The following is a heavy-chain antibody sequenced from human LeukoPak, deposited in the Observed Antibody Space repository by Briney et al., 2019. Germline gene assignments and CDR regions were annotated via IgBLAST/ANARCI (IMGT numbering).Heavy chain of an antibody. CDR2: INHSGST. V-gene: IGHV4-34*01. D-gene: IGHD3-10*01. Sequence: PSETLSLTCAVYGGSFSGYYWSWIRQPPGEGLEWIGEINHSGSTNYNPSLKSRVTISVDTSKNQFSLKLSSVTAADTAVYYCARPAVRGPPDYWGQGTLVTVSS. CDR3: ARPAVRGPPDY. CDR1: GGSFSGYY. J-gene: IGHJ4*02.